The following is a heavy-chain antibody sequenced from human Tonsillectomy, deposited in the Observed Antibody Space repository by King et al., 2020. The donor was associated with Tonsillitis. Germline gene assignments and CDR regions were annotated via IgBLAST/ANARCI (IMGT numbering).Heavy chain of an antibody. CDR1: GFTFNSYG. Sequence: VQLVESGGGVVQPGGSLRLSCAASGFTFNSYGMHWVRQAPGKGLEWVAFIRYDGSFTDYADSVKGRFTISRDNSKNTLYLQMNSLRAEDTAVYYCAKDWAGYSCFHYWGQGILVTVSS. V-gene: IGHV3-30*02. CDR2: IRYDGSFT. CDR3: AKDWAGYSCFHY. D-gene: IGHD5-12*01. J-gene: IGHJ4*02.